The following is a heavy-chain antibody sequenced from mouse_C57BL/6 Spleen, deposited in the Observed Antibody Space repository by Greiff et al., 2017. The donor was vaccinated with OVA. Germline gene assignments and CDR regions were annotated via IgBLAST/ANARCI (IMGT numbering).Heavy chain of an antibody. Sequence: QVQLQQPGAELVRPGSSVTLSCKASGYTFTSYWMHWVKQRPIQGLEWIGNIDPSDSETHYNQKFKDKATLTVDKSSSTAYMQLSSLTSEDSAVYYCARRGYPRAMDYWGQGTSVTGSS. CDR1: GYTFTSYW. CDR2: IDPSDSET. V-gene: IGHV1-52*01. CDR3: ARRGYPRAMDY. J-gene: IGHJ4*01.